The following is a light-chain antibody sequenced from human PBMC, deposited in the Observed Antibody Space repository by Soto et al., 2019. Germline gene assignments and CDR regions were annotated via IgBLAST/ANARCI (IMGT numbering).Light chain of an antibody. CDR1: QGIDSS. CDR2: AAS. Sequence: VTITCRASQGIDSSFAWYQQKPGKAPKLLIYAASSLQSGAPSRFSGSGSGTDFTLTISSLQPEDFATYCCQLPPDHPIRFG. J-gene: IGKJ2*01. V-gene: IGKV1-9*01. CDR3: QLPPDHPIR.